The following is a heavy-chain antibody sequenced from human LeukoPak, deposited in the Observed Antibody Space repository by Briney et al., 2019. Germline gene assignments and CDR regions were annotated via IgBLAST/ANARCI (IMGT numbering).Heavy chain of an antibody. J-gene: IGHJ4*02. CDR3: TTQRYCSGGSCSDY. CDR2: IKSKTDGGTT. V-gene: IGHV3-15*01. CDR1: GFTFSNAW. D-gene: IGHD2-15*01. Sequence: GGSLRLSCAASGFTFSNAWMSWVRQAPGKGLEWVGRIKSKTDGGTTDYAAPVKGRFTISRDDSKNTLYLQMNSLKTEDTAVYYCTTQRYCSGGSCSDYXGQGTLVXVS.